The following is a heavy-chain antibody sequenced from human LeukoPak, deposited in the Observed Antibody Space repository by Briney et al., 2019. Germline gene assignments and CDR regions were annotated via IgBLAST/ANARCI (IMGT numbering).Heavy chain of an antibody. CDR3: ARDRLRAAAYYFDH. J-gene: IGHJ4*02. V-gene: IGHV3-23*01. Sequence: GGSLRLSCAASGFTFSSYAMSWVRQAPGKGLEWVSVIRGSGGSTYYADSVKGRFTISRDSSKNTVYLQMNSLRAEDTAVYYCARDRLRAAAYYFDHWGQGTLVTVSS. D-gene: IGHD6-25*01. CDR1: GFTFSSYA. CDR2: IRGSGGST.